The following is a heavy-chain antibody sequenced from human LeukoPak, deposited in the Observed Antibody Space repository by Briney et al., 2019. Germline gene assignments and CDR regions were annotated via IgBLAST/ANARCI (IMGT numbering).Heavy chain of an antibody. Sequence: GGSLRLSCAASGFTFSSYGMHWVRQAPGKGLEWVAVISYNGSNKYYADSVKGRFTISRDNSKNTLYLQMNSLRAEDTAVYYCAKDVWRGSDCSGGSCYSDYWGQGTLVTVSS. CDR2: ISYNGSNK. V-gene: IGHV3-30*18. CDR3: AKDVWRGSDCSGGSCYSDY. J-gene: IGHJ4*02. CDR1: GFTFSSYG. D-gene: IGHD2-15*01.